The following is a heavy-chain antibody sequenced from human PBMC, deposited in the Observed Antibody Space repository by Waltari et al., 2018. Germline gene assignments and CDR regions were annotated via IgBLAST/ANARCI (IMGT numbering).Heavy chain of an antibody. CDR1: GFSFGSYW. D-gene: IGHD6-6*01. J-gene: IGHJ4*02. Sequence: EVQLVESGGGLVQPGGSLGLSCAASGFSFGSYWMTWVRQAPGKGLEWVASINEDGSEKQYVDSVKGRFTISRDNAKNSLYLQMNSLRADDTAVYYCARDSTRRFDYWGQGTLVTVSS. V-gene: IGHV3-7*01. CDR3: ARDSTRRFDY. CDR2: INEDGSEK.